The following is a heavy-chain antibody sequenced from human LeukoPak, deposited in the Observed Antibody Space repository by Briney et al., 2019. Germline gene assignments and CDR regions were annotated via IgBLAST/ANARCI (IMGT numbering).Heavy chain of an antibody. V-gene: IGHV3-30*02. D-gene: IGHD1-26*01. CDR1: GFTVSSNY. CDR2: IRYDGSNK. CDR3: AKVVGGSYSGYFDY. J-gene: IGHJ4*02. Sequence: AGGSLRLSCAASGFTVSSNYMSWVRQAPGKALEWVAFIRYDGSNKYYADSVKGRFTISRDNSKNTLYLQMNSLRAEDTAVYYCAKVVGGSYSGYFDYWGQGTLVTVSS.